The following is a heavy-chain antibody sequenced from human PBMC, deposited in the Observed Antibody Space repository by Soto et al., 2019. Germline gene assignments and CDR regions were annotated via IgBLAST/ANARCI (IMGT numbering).Heavy chain of an antibody. V-gene: IGHV3-23*01. CDR2: ISGSGGST. D-gene: IGHD1-26*01. CDR1: GFTFSSYA. J-gene: IGHJ4*02. CDR3: AKDWRASYYGGGVFDY. Sequence: GGSLRLSCAASGFTFSSYAMSWVRQAPGKGLEWVSAISGSGGSTYYADSVKGRFTISRDNSKNTLYLQMNSLRAEDTAVYYCAKDWRASYYGGGVFDYWGQGTLVTVSS.